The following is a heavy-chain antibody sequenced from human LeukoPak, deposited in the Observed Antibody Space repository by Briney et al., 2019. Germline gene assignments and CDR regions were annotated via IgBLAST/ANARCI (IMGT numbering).Heavy chain of an antibody. CDR2: IYSGGST. V-gene: IGHV3-66*01. Sequence: GSRSPSCAASGFTVSNKYMSWVSQAPGRGLEWVSVIYSGGSTYYADSVKGRFSISRDKSKNTLYLQMNSLRAEDTALYYCAREMYCSGGSCYGDAFVTRGQGELFTVSS. CDR1: GFTVSNKY. D-gene: IGHD2-15*01. CDR3: AREMYCSGGSCYGDAFVT. J-gene: IGHJ3*02.